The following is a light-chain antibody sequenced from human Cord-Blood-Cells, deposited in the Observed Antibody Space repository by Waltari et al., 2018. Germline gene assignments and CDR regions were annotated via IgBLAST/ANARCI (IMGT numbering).Light chain of an antibody. CDR2: QDS. J-gene: IGLJ3*02. CDR1: KLRDKY. V-gene: IGLV3-1*01. Sequence: SYELTQPPSVSVSPGQTASIPAPGAKLRDKYACWYQQKPAPCPVLVIYQDSKRPSGIPARFSGSNSGNTATLTISGTQAMDEADYYCQAWDSSTRVFGGGTKLTVL. CDR3: QAWDSSTRV.